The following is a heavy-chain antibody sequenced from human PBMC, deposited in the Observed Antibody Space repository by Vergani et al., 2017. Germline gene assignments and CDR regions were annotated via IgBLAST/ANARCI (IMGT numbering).Heavy chain of an antibody. CDR1: GYTFTGYY. Sequence: QVQLVQSGAEVKKPGASVKVSCKASGYTFTGYYMHWVRQAPGQGLEWMGWINPNSGGTNYAQKFQGRVTMTRDTSISTAYMELSRLRSDDTAVYYCARQAFNYYDSSGPITNWGQGTLVTVSS. V-gene: IGHV1-2*02. CDR3: ARQAFNYYDSSGPITN. J-gene: IGHJ4*02. D-gene: IGHD3-22*01. CDR2: INPNSGGT.